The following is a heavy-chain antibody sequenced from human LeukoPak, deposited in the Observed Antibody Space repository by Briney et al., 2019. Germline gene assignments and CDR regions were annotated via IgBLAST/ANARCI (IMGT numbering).Heavy chain of an antibody. CDR3: AKDRKYDSSGYPPSWFDP. V-gene: IGHV3-23*01. CDR2: ISGSGSTT. J-gene: IGHJ5*02. D-gene: IGHD3-22*01. Sequence: GGSLRISCAASGFTYSRYAMTWVRQAPGKGLEWVSGISGSGSTTYYADSVKGRFTISRDNSKNTLYLQVNSLRAEDTAVYYCAKDRKYDSSGYPPSWFDPWGQGTLVTVSS. CDR1: GFTYSRYA.